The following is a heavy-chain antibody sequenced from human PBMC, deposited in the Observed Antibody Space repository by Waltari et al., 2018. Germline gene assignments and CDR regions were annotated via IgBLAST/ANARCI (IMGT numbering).Heavy chain of an antibody. D-gene: IGHD3-3*01. CDR1: GASGRRGGYS. Sequence: QVQLQESGPGLVKPSQNLSLICTVPGASGRRGGYSWCWTRQPAGKGLEWIGLVYTSGSTKYHPSLKSRVTISVDTSKNQFSLKLSSVTAADTAIYYCARGRGDGANFFFDYWGQGTLVTGSS. CDR2: VYTSGST. CDR3: ARGRGDGANFFFDY. J-gene: IGHJ4*02. V-gene: IGHV4-61*02.